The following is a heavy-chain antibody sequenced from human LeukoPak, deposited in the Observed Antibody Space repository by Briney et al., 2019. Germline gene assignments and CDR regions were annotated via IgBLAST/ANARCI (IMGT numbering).Heavy chain of an antibody. Sequence: SETLSLTCTVSGGSISTSSYYWGWIRQPPGKGLEWIGSIYHSGSTYYNPSLKSRVTISVDTSKNQFSLKLSSVTAADTAVYYCARVPAAMRNDIWGQGTMVTVSS. D-gene: IGHD2-2*01. V-gene: IGHV4-39*07. CDR2: IYHSGST. CDR3: ARVPAAMRNDI. J-gene: IGHJ3*02. CDR1: GGSISTSSYY.